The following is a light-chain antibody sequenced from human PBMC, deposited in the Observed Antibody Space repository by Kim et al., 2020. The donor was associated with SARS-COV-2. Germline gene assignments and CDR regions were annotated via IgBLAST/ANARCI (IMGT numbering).Light chain of an antibody. CDR1: TLGDKY. Sequence: SYELTQPPSVSVSPGQTASITCSGDTLGDKYACWYQEKPGQSPVLVIYQDSKRPSGIPERFSGCNSGNTATLPISGTQAMDEADYYCQAWDSSVVFGGGTQLTVL. V-gene: IGLV3-1*01. CDR3: QAWDSSVV. J-gene: IGLJ2*01. CDR2: QDS.